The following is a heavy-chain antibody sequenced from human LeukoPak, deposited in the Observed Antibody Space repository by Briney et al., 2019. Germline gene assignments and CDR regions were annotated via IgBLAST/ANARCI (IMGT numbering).Heavy chain of an antibody. V-gene: IGHV3-23*01. Sequence: GGSLRLSCAVSGLPFGSYGMTWVRQAPGKGLEWVSGITGNGVYTYYADSVKGRFTISRDNSKSTLSLQMNSLRAEDTAVYYCAKSYCGGDCGWGPGTLVTVSS. CDR1: GLPFGSYG. J-gene: IGHJ4*02. CDR3: AKSYCGGDCG. D-gene: IGHD2-21*02. CDR2: ITGNGVYT.